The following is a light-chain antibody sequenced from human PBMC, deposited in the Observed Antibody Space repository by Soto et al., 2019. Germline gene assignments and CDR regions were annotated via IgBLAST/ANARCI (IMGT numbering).Light chain of an antibody. Sequence: DIVLTQAPDSLAVSLGERATINCKSSQSVLYSSNNKNYLAWYQQKPGQPPKLLIYWASTRESGVPDRFSGSGSGADFTLTISSLQAEDVAVDYCQQYYSTPLTFGGGTKVESK. CDR2: WAS. CDR1: QSVLYSSNNKNY. J-gene: IGKJ4*01. V-gene: IGKV4-1*01. CDR3: QQYYSTPLT.